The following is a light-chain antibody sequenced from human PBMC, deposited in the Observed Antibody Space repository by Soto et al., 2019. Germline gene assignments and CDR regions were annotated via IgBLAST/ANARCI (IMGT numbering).Light chain of an antibody. Sequence: QSALTQPASVSGSPGQSITVSCTGTSSDVGAYNYVSWYQQHPGKAPKLIIYEVSYRPSGVSGRFSASKSGNTASLTISGLQAEEEADYYCSSYTTTTTRFLFGGGTKLTVL. CDR1: SSDVGAYNY. V-gene: IGLV2-14*01. J-gene: IGLJ3*02. CDR2: EVS. CDR3: SSYTTTTTRFL.